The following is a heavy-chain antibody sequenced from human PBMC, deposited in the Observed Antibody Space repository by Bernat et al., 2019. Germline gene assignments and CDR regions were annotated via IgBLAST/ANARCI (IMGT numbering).Heavy chain of an antibody. V-gene: IGHV3-23*01. CDR1: GFTFSSYA. CDR3: ARDEAVDGSFTGLH. D-gene: IGHD6-19*01. J-gene: IGHJ4*02. Sequence: EVQLLESGGGLVQPGGSLRLSCAASGFTFSSYAMSWVRQAPGKGLEWVSGISGSGGSTYYADSVKGRFTISRDNPKNTLYVQMNNLRAEDTAVYYCARDEAVDGSFTGLHWGQGTLVTVSS. CDR2: ISGSGGST.